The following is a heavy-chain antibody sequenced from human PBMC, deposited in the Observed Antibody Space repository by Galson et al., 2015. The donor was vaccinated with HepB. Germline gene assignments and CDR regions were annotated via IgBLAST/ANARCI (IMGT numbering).Heavy chain of an antibody. CDR2: IYPGDSDT. CDR3: ARQHYYDSSGYFWVWFDP. V-gene: IGHV5-51*01. D-gene: IGHD3-22*01. J-gene: IGHJ5*02. Sequence: QSGAEVKKPGESLKISRKGSGYSFTSYWIGWVRQMPGKGLEWMGIIYPGDSDTRYSPSFQGQVTISADKSISTAYLQWSSLKASDTAMYYCARQHYYDSSGYFWVWFDPWGQGTLVTVSS. CDR1: GYSFTSYW.